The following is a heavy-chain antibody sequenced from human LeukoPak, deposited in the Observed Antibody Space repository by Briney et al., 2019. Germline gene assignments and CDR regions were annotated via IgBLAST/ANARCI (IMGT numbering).Heavy chain of an antibody. CDR1: GFPFSSYG. Sequence: GGSLRLSCVASGFPFSSYGMHWVRQAPGKGLEWVAVIWSVGGAEYYADSVKGRFTISRDNSRNTLYLQMHSLRAEDTALYYCAKKCSSTCYALDIWGQGTMVTVSS. CDR3: AKKCSSTCYALDI. CDR2: IWSVGGAE. D-gene: IGHD6-13*01. V-gene: IGHV3-33*06. J-gene: IGHJ3*02.